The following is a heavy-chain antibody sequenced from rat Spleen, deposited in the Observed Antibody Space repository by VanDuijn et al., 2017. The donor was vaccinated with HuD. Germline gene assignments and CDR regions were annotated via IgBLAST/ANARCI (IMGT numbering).Heavy chain of an antibody. D-gene: IGHD1-6*01. CDR2: ITTGGSNT. CDR1: GFTFSGFP. Sequence: EVQLVESGGGLVQPGRSLKLSCAASGFTFSGFPMASVRQAPQQGLEWVASITTGGSNTYYRDSVKGRLTITRDNAKNTQYLKMDSLRSEDTATDYCARKGILRPGGDYFGCWGQGVMVTVSS. V-gene: IGHV5S13*01. CDR3: ARKGILRPGGDYFGC. J-gene: IGHJ2*01.